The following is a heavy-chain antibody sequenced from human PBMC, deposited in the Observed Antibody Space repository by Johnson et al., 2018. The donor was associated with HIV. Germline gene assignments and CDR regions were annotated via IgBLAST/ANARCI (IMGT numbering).Heavy chain of an antibody. V-gene: IGHV3-NL1*01. J-gene: IGHJ3*02. CDR1: GITFSDYA. CDR3: ASQVRGLRLGVDAFDI. Sequence: QVQLVESGGGVVQPGRSLRLSCAASGITFSDYAMHWVRQAPGKGLEWVSVIYSGGDTYYAESVKGRFTISRDNSKNTLYLQMNSLRAEDTAVYYCASQVRGLRLGVDAFDIWGQGTLVTVSS. CDR2: IYSGGDT. D-gene: IGHD5-12*01.